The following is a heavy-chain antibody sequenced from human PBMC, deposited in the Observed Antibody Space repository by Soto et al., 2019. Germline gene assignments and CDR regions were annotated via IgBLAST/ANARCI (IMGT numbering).Heavy chain of an antibody. CDR3: AKAGPWATTVRGVTFDY. V-gene: IGHV3-23*01. CDR2: ISGSGGST. J-gene: IGHJ4*02. Sequence: EVQLLESGGGLVQPGGSLRLSCAASGFTFSSYAMSWVRQAPGKGLEWVSAISGSGGSTYYADSVKGRFTISRDNSKNTLYLQMNSLRAEDTAVYYCAKAGPWATTVRGVTFDYWGQGTLVTVSS. D-gene: IGHD3-10*01. CDR1: GFTFSSYA.